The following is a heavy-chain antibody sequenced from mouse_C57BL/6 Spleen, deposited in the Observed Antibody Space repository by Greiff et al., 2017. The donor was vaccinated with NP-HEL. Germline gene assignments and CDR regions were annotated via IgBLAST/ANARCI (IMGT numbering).Heavy chain of an antibody. J-gene: IGHJ1*03. V-gene: IGHV5-17*01. CDR2: ISSGSSTI. Sequence: EVQRVESGGGLVKPGGSLKLSCAASGFTFSDYGMHWVRQAPEKGLELVAYISSGSSTIYYADTVKGRFTISRDNAKNTLFLQMTSLRSEDTAMYYCARPGYPWYFDVWGTGTTVTVSS. D-gene: IGHD5-1-1*01. CDR3: ARPGYPWYFDV. CDR1: GFTFSDYG.